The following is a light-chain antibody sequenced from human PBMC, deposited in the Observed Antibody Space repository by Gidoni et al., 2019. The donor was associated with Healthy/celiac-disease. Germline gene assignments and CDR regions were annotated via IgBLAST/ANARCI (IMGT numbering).Light chain of an antibody. V-gene: IGKV4-1*01. Sequence: DIVMTQPPDSLSVSLVERATINCKSSQSVLYSSNNKNYLAWYQQKPGQPPKLLIYWASTRESGVPDRFSGSGSGTDFTLTISSLQAEDVAVYYCQQYYSTPGTFGQGTKVEIK. CDR3: QQYYSTPGT. CDR1: QSVLYSSNNKNY. J-gene: IGKJ1*01. CDR2: WAS.